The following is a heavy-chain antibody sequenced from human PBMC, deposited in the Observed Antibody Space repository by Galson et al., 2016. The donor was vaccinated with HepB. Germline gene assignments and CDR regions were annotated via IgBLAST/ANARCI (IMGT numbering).Heavy chain of an antibody. CDR1: GGSISGGAYS. J-gene: IGHJ4*02. CDR3: VRRTVTTREFDS. V-gene: IGHV4-30-2*01. Sequence: TLSLTCTVSGGSISGGAYSWDWIRQPPGKGLEWIGYTDHNGIPYYTPSLKSRVTISIDGPNNQFSLNLNSLTAADTAVYYCVRRTVTTREFDSWGQGTLVTVSS. CDR2: TDHNGIP. D-gene: IGHD4-17*01.